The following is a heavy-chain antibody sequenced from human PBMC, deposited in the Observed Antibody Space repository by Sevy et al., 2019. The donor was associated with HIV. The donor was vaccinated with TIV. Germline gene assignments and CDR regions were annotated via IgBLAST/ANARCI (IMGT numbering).Heavy chain of an antibody. Sequence: GGSLRLSCAASGFTFSSYGMHWVRQAPGKGLEWVAFIRSDGSNKYYSDSVKGRFTISRDNSKNTLYLQMNSLRAEDTAVYYCALLLPGFDYWGQGTLVTVSS. CDR3: ALLLPGFDY. CDR1: GFTFSSYG. D-gene: IGHD2-21*01. V-gene: IGHV3-30*02. J-gene: IGHJ4*02. CDR2: IRSDGSNK.